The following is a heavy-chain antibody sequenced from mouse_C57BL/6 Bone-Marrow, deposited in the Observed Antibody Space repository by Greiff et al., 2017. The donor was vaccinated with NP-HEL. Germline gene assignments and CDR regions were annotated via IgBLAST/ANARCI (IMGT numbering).Heavy chain of an antibody. V-gene: IGHV1-69*01. CDR3: ASLITTVVATKGYYYAMDY. J-gene: IGHJ4*01. D-gene: IGHD1-1*01. Sequence: QVQLKQPGAELVMPGASVKLSCKASGYTFTSYWMHWVKQRPGQGLEWIGEIDPSDSYTNYNQKFKGKSTLTVDKSSSTAYMQLSSLTSEDSAVYYCASLITTVVATKGYYYAMDYWGQGTSVTVSS. CDR1: GYTFTSYW. CDR2: IDPSDSYT.